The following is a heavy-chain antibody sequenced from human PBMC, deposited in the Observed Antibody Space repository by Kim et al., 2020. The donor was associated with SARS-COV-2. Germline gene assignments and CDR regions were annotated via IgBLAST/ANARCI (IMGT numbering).Heavy chain of an antibody. D-gene: IGHD2-8*02. CDR1: GGSISTFY. Sequence: SETLSLTCTVSGGSISTFYWSWIRQAPGKGLEWIGCIYYSGSTNYNPSLKSRVTMSVDSSKNQFSLKLNSVTAADAAVYYCAKDTLRGTDWFDPWGQGILVTVSS. J-gene: IGHJ5*02. CDR2: IYYSGST. V-gene: IGHV4-59*01. CDR3: AKDTLRGTDWFDP.